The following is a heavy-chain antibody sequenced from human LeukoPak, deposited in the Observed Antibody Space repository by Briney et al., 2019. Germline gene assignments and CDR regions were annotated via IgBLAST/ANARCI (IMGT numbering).Heavy chain of an antibody. CDR3: ARLGYCSSTSCPGNY. D-gene: IGHD2-2*01. J-gene: IGHJ4*02. CDR2: IIPIFGTA. CDR1: GGTFSSYA. V-gene: IGHV1-69*13. Sequence: SVKVSCEASGGTFSSYAISWVRQAPGQGLEWMGGIIPIFGTANYAQKFQGRVTITADESTSTAYMELSSLRSEDTAVYYCARLGYCSSTSCPGNYWGQGTLVTVSS.